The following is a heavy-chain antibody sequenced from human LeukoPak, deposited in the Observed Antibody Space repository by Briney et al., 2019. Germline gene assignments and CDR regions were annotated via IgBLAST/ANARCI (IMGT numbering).Heavy chain of an antibody. CDR2: IGGDGIA. CDR1: GFTFSSYA. J-gene: IGHJ4*02. V-gene: IGHV3-48*04. D-gene: IGHD3-16*01. Sequence: GGSLRLSCAASGFTFSSYAMSWVRQAPGKGLEWISYIGGDGIAFYADSVKGRFTASKDDARKSMYLQMNSLRVEDTAVYYCAKDRANWAIDDWGQGTQVTVSS. CDR3: AKDRANWAIDD.